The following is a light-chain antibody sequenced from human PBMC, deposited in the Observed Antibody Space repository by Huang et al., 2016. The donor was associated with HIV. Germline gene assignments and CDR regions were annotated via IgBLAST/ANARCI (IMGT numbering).Light chain of an antibody. CDR1: QDISNY. J-gene: IGKJ5*01. CDR3: QQYGNLIT. Sequence: DIQMTQSPSSLSASVGDRVTITCQASQDISNYLNWYQQKPGKAPKLLIYDASNLETGGPSRFRGSGSGTDFTFTISSLQPEDIATYYCQQYGNLITFGQGTRLEI. CDR2: DAS. V-gene: IGKV1-33*01.